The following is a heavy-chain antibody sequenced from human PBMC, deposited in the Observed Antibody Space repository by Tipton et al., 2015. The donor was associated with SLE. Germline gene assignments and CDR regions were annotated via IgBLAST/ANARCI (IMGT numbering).Heavy chain of an antibody. CDR1: GGSISSHY. V-gene: IGHV4-59*11. Sequence: TLSLTCTVSGGSISSHYWSWIRQPPGRGLEWIGYMGYSGSSHYDPSLKSRVTISLDTSENQFSLKLSSVTAADTAVYYCARLLPMVRGWFDPWGQGTLVTVSS. D-gene: IGHD3-10*01. J-gene: IGHJ5*02. CDR3: ARLLPMVRGWFDP. CDR2: MGYSGSS.